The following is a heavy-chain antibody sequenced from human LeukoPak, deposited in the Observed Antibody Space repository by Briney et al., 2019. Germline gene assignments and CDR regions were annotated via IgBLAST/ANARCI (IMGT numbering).Heavy chain of an antibody. CDR1: CYAFTRYG. CDR2: ISAYNGNR. J-gene: IGHJ4*02. D-gene: IGHD2-21*02. V-gene: IGHV1-18*01. CDR3: ARDGGGDSWGYFDC. Sequence: GASVEVSFNASCYAFTRYGISWVRQAPGQGLEWMGRISAYNGNRNSAQKFQGRVTMTTDTSTSTVYMELRSLGSDDTAVYYCARDGGGDSWGYFDCWGQGTLVTVSS.